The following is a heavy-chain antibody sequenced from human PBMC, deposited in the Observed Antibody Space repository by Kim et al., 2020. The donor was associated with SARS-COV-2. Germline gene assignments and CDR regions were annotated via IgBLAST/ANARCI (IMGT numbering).Heavy chain of an antibody. J-gene: IGHJ4*02. Sequence: EDSVKGRFTISRDKSKNTMDLQMNSLRAEDKTVYYCAKDQIITNFGVVTCWGQGTLVTVSS. D-gene: IGHD3-3*01. CDR3: AKDQIITNFGVVTC. V-gene: IGHV3-23*01.